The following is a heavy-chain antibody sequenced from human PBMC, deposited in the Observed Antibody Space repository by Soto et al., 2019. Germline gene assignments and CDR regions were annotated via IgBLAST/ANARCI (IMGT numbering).Heavy chain of an antibody. Sequence: EVQLLDSGGGLVQPGGSLRLSCAASGFTFSNYATTWVRQGPGKGLEWVSGISGSGGRSYYADSVKGRFTISRDNSKSTLYLQMNSLTAEDTAVYYCAKAYFVWSSEQPYYFDYWGQGTLVTVSS. V-gene: IGHV3-23*01. CDR2: ISGSGGRS. J-gene: IGHJ4*02. CDR1: GFTFSNYA. D-gene: IGHD3-16*01. CDR3: AKAYFVWSSEQPYYFDY.